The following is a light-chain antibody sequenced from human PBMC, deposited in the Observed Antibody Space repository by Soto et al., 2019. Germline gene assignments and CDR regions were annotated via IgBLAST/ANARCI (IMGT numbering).Light chain of an antibody. V-gene: IGLV2-14*01. CDR1: RRDVGGYNY. CDR2: EVT. J-gene: IGLJ1*01. CDR3: SSYTICNNLPFV. Sequence: QSGLRHPASVCWSPGHSITISCTGTRRDVGGYNYVSWYQQYPGKSPKLLIYEVTHRPSGVSNRFSGSKSGNTASLTISGLQAEDEADYYCSSYTICNNLPFVFGTGTKVTVL.